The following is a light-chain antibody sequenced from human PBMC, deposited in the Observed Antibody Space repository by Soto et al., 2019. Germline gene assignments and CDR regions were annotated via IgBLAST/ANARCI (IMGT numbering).Light chain of an antibody. V-gene: IGKV3-15*01. CDR2: GAS. CDR3: QQINFTPRT. CDR1: QSVTVN. J-gene: IGKJ1*01. Sequence: EILLTQSPSTLSLSPGEGVTLSCRASQSVTVNSLAWYQQKPGQAPRLLIYGASTRATGIPARFSGSGSGTDFTLTISSLQPEDLATYYCQQINFTPRTFGQGTKVDIK.